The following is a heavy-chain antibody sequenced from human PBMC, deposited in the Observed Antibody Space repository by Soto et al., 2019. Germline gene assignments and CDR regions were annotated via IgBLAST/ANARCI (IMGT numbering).Heavy chain of an antibody. V-gene: IGHV3-66*01. CDR2: IRSGGPT. D-gene: IGHD2-15*01. Sequence: EVQLVESGGGLVQPGGSLRLSCAASGFTVSSKYMSWVRQAPGKGLEWVSLIRSGGPTYYADSVKGRFTISRDTSENTVHLQMDSLRAEDTAVYYCARDDVLCDGGRCYGVPLDVGGKGTTVTVSS. CDR1: GFTVSSKY. J-gene: IGHJ6*04. CDR3: ARDDVLCDGGRCYGVPLDV.